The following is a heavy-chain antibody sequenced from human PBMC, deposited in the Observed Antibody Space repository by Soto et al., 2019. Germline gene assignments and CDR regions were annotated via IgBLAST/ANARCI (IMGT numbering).Heavy chain of an antibody. CDR2: ISAYNGNT. Sequence: QAQLVQSGVEVKKPGASVKVSCKASGYSFTNYGITWVRQAPGQGFEWMGWISAYNGNTNYAQKFQGRVTMTTDASTSTAYLELRSLRSDDTAVYYCARDRGVAPPVAGNNHYYYYMDVWGKGTTGTVSS. J-gene: IGHJ6*03. CDR3: ARDRGVAPPVAGNNHYYYYMDV. D-gene: IGHD6-19*01. V-gene: IGHV1-18*01. CDR1: GYSFTNYG.